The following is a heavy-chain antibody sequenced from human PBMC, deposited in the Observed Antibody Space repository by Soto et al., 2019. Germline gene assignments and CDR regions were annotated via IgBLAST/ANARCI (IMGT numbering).Heavy chain of an antibody. J-gene: IGHJ4*02. V-gene: IGHV1-46*01. Sequence: ASVKVSCKASGYTFTNSYMHWVRQAPGQGLDWMGLINPSGGSTSYAQKFQGRVTMTRDTSTSTVYMELSSLRSEDSAVYYCARGVPDHYGSDSWGQGTLVTVSS. CDR3: ARGVPDHYGSDS. CDR2: INPSGGST. D-gene: IGHD4-17*01. CDR1: GYTFTNSY.